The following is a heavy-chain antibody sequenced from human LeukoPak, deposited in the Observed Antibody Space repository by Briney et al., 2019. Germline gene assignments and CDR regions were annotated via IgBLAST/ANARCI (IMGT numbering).Heavy chain of an antibody. CDR3: ARVLAAAGTWGY. J-gene: IGHJ4*02. Sequence: PGGSLRLSCAASGFTFSSYWMSWVRQAPGKGLEWVANIKQDGSEKYYVDSVKGRFTISRDNARNSLFLQMNSLTAEDTAVYYCARVLAAAGTWGYWGQGNLVTVSS. CDR1: GFTFSSYW. V-gene: IGHV3-7*01. CDR2: IKQDGSEK. D-gene: IGHD6-13*01.